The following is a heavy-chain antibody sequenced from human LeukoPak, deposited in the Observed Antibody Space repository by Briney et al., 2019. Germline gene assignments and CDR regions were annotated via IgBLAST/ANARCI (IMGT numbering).Heavy chain of an antibody. CDR2: IWYDGSNK. D-gene: IGHD3-10*01. Sequence: QPGGSLRLSCAASGFTFSSYGMHWVRQAPGKGLEWVAVIWYDGSNKYYADSVKGRFTISRDNSKNTLYLQMNSLRAEDTAVYYCARDKEFRPGLLWFSGGRGQGTLVTVSS. CDR1: GFTFSSYG. J-gene: IGHJ4*02. V-gene: IGHV3-33*01. CDR3: ARDKEFRPGLLWFSGG.